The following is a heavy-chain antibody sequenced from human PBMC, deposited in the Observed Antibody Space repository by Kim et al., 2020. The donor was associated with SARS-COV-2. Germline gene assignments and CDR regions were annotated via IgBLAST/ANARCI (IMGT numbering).Heavy chain of an antibody. V-gene: IGHV1-3*01. Sequence: ASVKVSCKASGYTFTSYAMHWVRQAPGQRLEWMGWINAGNGNTKYSQKFQGRVTITRDTSASTAYMELSSLRSEDTAVYYCARDLGSSHATGGEPTYYFDYWGQGTLVTVSS. J-gene: IGHJ4*02. CDR1: GYTFTSYA. CDR2: INAGNGNT. D-gene: IGHD6-13*01. CDR3: ARDLGSSHATGGEPTYYFDY.